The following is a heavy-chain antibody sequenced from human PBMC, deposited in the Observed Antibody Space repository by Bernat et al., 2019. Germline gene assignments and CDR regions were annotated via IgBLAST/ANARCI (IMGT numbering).Heavy chain of an antibody. Sequence: QVQLVESGGGVVQPGRSLRLSCAASGFTFSSYGMHWVHQAPGKGLEWVAVISYDGSNKYYADSVKGRFTISRDNSKNTLYLQMNSLRAEDTAVYYCAKDPSSGWYKGYYGMDVWGQGTTVTVSS. CDR2: ISYDGSNK. J-gene: IGHJ6*02. V-gene: IGHV3-30*18. CDR3: AKDPSSGWYKGYYGMDV. D-gene: IGHD6-19*01. CDR1: GFTFSSYG.